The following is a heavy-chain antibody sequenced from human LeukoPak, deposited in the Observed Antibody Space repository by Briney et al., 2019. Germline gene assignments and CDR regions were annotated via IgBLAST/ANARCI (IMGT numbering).Heavy chain of an antibody. Sequence: GGSLRLSCAASGFTFSSYAMSWVRQAPGKGLEWVSAISGSGGSTYYADSVKGRFTISRDNSKDTLYLQMNSLRAEDTAVYYCAKAVWFGELYGPVDYWGQGTLVTVSS. CDR3: AKAVWFGELYGPVDY. V-gene: IGHV3-23*01. CDR2: ISGSGGST. J-gene: IGHJ4*02. D-gene: IGHD3-10*01. CDR1: GFTFSSYA.